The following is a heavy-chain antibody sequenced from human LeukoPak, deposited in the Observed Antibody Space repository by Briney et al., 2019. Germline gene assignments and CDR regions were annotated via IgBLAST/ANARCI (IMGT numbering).Heavy chain of an antibody. D-gene: IGHD4-17*01. CDR1: GFSFSSFA. CDR2: ITAGHYPT. J-gene: IGHJ5*02. V-gene: IGHV3-23*01. Sequence: GGSLRLSGAASGFSFSSFAMTWVRQAPGKGLEWVSSITAGHYPTYNTDSVKGRFTISRDNSKDTLYLQMNSLRADDTAVYYCTKDPNGDYVGAFDPWGQGTLVTVSS. CDR3: TKDPNGDYVGAFDP.